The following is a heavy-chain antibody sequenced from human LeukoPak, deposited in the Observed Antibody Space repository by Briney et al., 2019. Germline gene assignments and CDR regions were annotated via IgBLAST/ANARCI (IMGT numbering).Heavy chain of an antibody. CDR2: IHSGGSA. CDR1: GFIVSSKY. Sequence: GGSLRLSCAASGFIVSSKYMSWVRQAPGKGLEWVSVIHSGGSAYYADSVKGRFTISRDNSKNTLYLQMNNLRAEDTAVYYCARIDYGDYYWGQGTLVTVSS. J-gene: IGHJ4*02. D-gene: IGHD4-17*01. V-gene: IGHV3-66*01. CDR3: ARIDYGDYY.